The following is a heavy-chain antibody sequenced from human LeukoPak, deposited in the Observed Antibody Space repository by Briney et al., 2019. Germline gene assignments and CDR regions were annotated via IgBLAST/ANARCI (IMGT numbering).Heavy chain of an antibody. CDR2: VSDTGRT. J-gene: IGHJ4*02. CDR1: SGFSTHYY. V-gene: IGHV4-59*01. CDR3: TKGYYEPFDV. Sequence: PSETLSLTCTVSSGFSTHYYWNWIRQPPGKALEWIGCVSDTGRTTYNPSLKSRLTISVDTSKRQFSLTLTSPTAADTAVYYCTKGYYEPFDVWGQGILVTVSS. D-gene: IGHD3-16*01.